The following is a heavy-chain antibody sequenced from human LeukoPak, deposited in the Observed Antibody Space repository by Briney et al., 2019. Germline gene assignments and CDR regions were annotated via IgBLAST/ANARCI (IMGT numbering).Heavy chain of an antibody. Sequence: SETLSLTCTVSGASISSYYWGWIRQPPGKGLEWIGGIYYSGSTYYNPSLKSRVTISVDTSKNQFSLKLSSVTAADTAVYYCAILLWFGELSQFDYWGQGTLVTVSS. CDR3: AILLWFGELSQFDY. CDR1: GASISSYY. V-gene: IGHV4-39*07. J-gene: IGHJ4*02. CDR2: IYYSGST. D-gene: IGHD3-10*01.